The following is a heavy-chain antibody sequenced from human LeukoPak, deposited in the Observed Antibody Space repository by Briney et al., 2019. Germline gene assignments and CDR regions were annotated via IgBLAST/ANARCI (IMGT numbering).Heavy chain of an antibody. CDR1: GGSFSGYY. D-gene: IGHD3-22*01. CDR3: ARNSVPSFYSDTSGYFYY. Sequence: PSETLSLTCGVSGGSFSGYYFSWVRQSPEKGLEWIGEINHSGSTNYNPSLKSRVTISVDTAKKQISLRLNSVTAADTAVYYCARNSVPSFYSDTSGYFYYWGQGILVTVSS. J-gene: IGHJ4*02. V-gene: IGHV4-34*01. CDR2: INHSGST.